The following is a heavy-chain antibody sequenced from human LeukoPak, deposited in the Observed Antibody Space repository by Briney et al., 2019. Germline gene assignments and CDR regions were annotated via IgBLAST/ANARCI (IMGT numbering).Heavy chain of an antibody. CDR2: IKHDGSEK. V-gene: IGHV3-7*01. Sequence: PGGSLRLSCAASGFTFSDFWMSWVRQAPGKGLQWVANIKHDGSEKYYVDSVKGRFTISRDNARNSVFLQMNSLRAEDTAVYYCARGSSGWYIPWYFDYWGQGTLVTVSS. CDR1: GFTFSDFW. CDR3: ARGSSGWYIPWYFDY. J-gene: IGHJ4*02. D-gene: IGHD6-19*01.